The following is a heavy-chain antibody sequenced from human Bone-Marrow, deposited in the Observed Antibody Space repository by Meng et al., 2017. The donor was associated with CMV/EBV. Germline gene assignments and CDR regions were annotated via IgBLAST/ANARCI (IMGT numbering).Heavy chain of an antibody. J-gene: IGHJ4*02. CDR2: IYHSGNT. Sequence: SETLSLTCTVSGGSISNSTYYWDWIRQPPGKGLEWIGSIYHSGNTYYNPSLKSRVTISVDTSKNKFSLRLRSVTAADTAVYYCASDSSGYYFFDSWGQGALVTVSS. D-gene: IGHD6-19*01. V-gene: IGHV4-39*07. CDR3: ASDSSGYYFFDS. CDR1: GGSISNSTYY.